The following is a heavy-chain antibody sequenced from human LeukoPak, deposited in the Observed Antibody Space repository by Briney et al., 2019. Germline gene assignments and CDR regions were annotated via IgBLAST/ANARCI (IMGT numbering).Heavy chain of an antibody. CDR2: IYHSGST. Sequence: PSETLSLTCAVSGYSISSDYYWGWIRQPPGKGLEWIGSIYHSGSTCYNPSLKSQVTISFDTSKNQFSLKLSSVTAADTAVYYCARDLASPRYYWYFDLWGRGTLVTVSS. J-gene: IGHJ2*01. CDR1: GYSISSDYY. V-gene: IGHV4-38-2*02. D-gene: IGHD3-9*01. CDR3: ARDLASPRYYWYFDL.